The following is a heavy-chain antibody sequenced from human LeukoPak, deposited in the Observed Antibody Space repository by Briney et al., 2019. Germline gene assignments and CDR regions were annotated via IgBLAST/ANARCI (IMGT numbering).Heavy chain of an antibody. CDR1: GYTFTIHG. CDR3: ARDSPHYYGSGCRV. J-gene: IGHJ4*02. D-gene: IGHD3-10*01. V-gene: IGHV1-18*01. Sequence: ASVKVSCKASGYTFTIHGISWVRQAPAQGLEWMGWISAYNGNTNYAQKLQGRVTMTTDTSTSTAYMELRSLRSDDTAVYYGARDSPHYYGSGCRVRGQGTLVTVSS. CDR2: ISAYNGNT.